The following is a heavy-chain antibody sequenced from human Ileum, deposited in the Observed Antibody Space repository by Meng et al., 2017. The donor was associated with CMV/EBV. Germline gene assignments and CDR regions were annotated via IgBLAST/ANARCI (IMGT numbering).Heavy chain of an antibody. CDR2: ASDSST. CDR3: AREYSYGPEPVDY. CDR1: GFVFSRFA. Sequence: SCAASGFVFSRFAMDWVRQAPGKGLEWVSGASDSSTYYADSVKGRFTISRDNSKSTLYLEMNSLRADDTAVYYCAREYSYGPEPVDYWGQGTLVTVSS. V-gene: IGHV3-23*01. D-gene: IGHD5-18*01. J-gene: IGHJ4*02.